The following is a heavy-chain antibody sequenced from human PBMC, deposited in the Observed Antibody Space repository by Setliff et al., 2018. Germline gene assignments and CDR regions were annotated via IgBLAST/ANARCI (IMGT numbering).Heavy chain of an antibody. CDR3: ARHNYYGSGIDY. D-gene: IGHD3-10*01. V-gene: IGHV3-74*01. CDR2: INSDGSST. Sequence: GGSLRLSCTASGLTFADAWMHWVRQAPGKGLVWVSRINSDGSSTSYADSVKGRFTISRDNAKNTLYLQMNSLRAEDTAVYYCARHNYYGSGIDYWGQGTLVTVSS. CDR1: GLTFADAW. J-gene: IGHJ4*02.